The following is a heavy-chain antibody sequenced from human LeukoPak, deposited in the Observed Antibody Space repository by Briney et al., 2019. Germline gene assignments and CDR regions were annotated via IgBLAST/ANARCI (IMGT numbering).Heavy chain of an antibody. CDR2: IYTTGKA. CDR1: SGSINSYY. Sequence: SESLSLTCTVSSGSINSYYWGWVRQPAGRGLEWIGRIYTTGKADYNPSLKSRLTMSVDTSKRQFSLNLTSVTAADTAIYFCARHGYTASHYFLDFWSQGTLVTVSS. CDR3: ARHGYTASHYFLDF. D-gene: IGHD3-16*01. J-gene: IGHJ4*02. V-gene: IGHV4-4*07.